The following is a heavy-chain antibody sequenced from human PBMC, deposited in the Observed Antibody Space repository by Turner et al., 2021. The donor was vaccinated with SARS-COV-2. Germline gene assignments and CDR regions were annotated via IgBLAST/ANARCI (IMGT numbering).Heavy chain of an antibody. CDR2: ISYDGNER. D-gene: IGHD4-17*01. CDR1: GFTFSDFG. CDR3: SKGRGGYGDNYFDF. J-gene: IGHJ4*02. Sequence: QVQLVESGGGVVQPGKSLRLSCAVSGFTFSDFGMHWVRQAPGKGPEWVATISYDGNERYYGDSVKGRITISRDNSRNTLSRQMRSLRAEDTAIYYCSKGRGGYGDNYFDFWGQGTLVSVSS. V-gene: IGHV3-30*18.